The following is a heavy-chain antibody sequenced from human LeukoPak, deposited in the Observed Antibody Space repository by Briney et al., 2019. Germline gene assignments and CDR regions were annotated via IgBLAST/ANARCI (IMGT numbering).Heavy chain of an antibody. CDR3: ARYTAAGIDY. CDR1: GFTFSDYY. V-gene: IGHV3-11*01. Sequence: EGSLRLSCAASGFTFSDYYMSWIRGAPGKGLEWVSYISSSGSTIYYADSVKRRYTISGDNDNNSVYLQMNSLRGEDTAVYCCARYTAAGIDYWGQGTLVTVSS. J-gene: IGHJ4*02. D-gene: IGHD6-13*01. CDR2: ISSSGSTI.